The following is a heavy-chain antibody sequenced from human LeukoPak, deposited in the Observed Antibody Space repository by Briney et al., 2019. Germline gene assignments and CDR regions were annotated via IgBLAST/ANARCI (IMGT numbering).Heavy chain of an antibody. CDR1: GFTFSSYD. Sequence: GGSLRLSCAASGFTFSSYDMNWVRQAPGKGLEWVSYISSSSTIYYADSVKGRFTISRDNAKNSLYLQMDSLTAEDTAVYYCTRKGSQWDFLVDYWGQGTRVAVSP. D-gene: IGHD2/OR15-2a*01. V-gene: IGHV3-48*01. CDR3: TRKGSQWDFLVDY. J-gene: IGHJ4*02. CDR2: ISSSSTI.